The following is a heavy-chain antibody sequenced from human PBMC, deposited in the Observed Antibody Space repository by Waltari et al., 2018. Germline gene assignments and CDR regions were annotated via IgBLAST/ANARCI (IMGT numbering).Heavy chain of an antibody. CDR3: ARLDDIAAAGTDAVSYFDY. V-gene: IGHV5-51*01. CDR2: IYPGDSDT. J-gene: IGHJ4*02. D-gene: IGHD6-13*01. CDR1: GYSFTSYW. Sequence: EVQLVQSGAEVKKPGESLKISCKGSGYSFTSYWIGWVRQMPGKGLEWMGIIYPGDSDTRFSPSFQGQVTISADKSISTAYLQWSSLKASDTAMYYCARLDDIAAAGTDAVSYFDYWGQGTLVTVSS.